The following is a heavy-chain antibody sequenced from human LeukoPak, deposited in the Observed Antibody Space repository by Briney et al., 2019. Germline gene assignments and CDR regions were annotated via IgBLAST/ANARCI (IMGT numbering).Heavy chain of an antibody. CDR2: INPNSGGT. Sequence: ASVKVSCKASGYTFTGYYMHWVRQAPVQGLEWMGWINPNSGGTNYAQKFQGRVTMTRDTSISTAYMELSRLRSDDTAVYYCAREGKSYYDSSGYYRQNAFDIWGQGTLVTVSS. V-gene: IGHV1-2*02. CDR3: AREGKSYYDSSGYYRQNAFDI. D-gene: IGHD3-22*01. CDR1: GYTFTGYY. J-gene: IGHJ4*02.